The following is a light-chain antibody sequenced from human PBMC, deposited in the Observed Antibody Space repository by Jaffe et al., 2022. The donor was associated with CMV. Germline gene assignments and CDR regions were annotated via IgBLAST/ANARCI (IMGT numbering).Light chain of an antibody. J-gene: IGKJ4*01. CDR3: HQYNSYSSSLT. CDR1: QSVGRW. Sequence: DIQMTQSPSTLSASVGDRVTITCRASQSVGRWLAWYQQKPGKAPKLMIYKASSLESGVPSRFSGSGSGTEFTLTISSLQPDDFATYYCHQYNSYSSSLTFGGGTKVEIK. CDR2: KAS. V-gene: IGKV1-5*03.